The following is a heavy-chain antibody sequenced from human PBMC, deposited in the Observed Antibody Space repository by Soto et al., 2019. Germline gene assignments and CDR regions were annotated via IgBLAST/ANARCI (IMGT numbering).Heavy chain of an antibody. Sequence: SETLSLTCTVSGDSISSSNYFWGWIRQPPAKGLEWIGTIFYSGSTYYNPSLKSRVTISVDTSKNQFSLRLTSVTAADTALYYYGKRYGWLYFDYWGQG. D-gene: IGHD6-19*01. J-gene: IGHJ4*02. CDR2: IFYSGST. V-gene: IGHV4-39*01. CDR3: GKRYGWLYFDY. CDR1: GDSISSSNYF.